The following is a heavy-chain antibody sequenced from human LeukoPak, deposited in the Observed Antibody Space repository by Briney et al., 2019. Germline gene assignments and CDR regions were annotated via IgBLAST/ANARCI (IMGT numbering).Heavy chain of an antibody. J-gene: IGHJ4*02. D-gene: IGHD3-3*01. Sequence: SETLSLTCTVSGGSISSYYWSWIRQPPGKGLEWIGYIHHSGSTYYNPSLKNRVTISVDRSKNQFSLNLSSVTAADTAVYYCVRVVGGVVSLDYRGQGTLVTVSS. V-gene: IGHV4-59*12. CDR1: GGSISSYY. CDR2: IHHSGST. CDR3: VRVVGGVVSLDY.